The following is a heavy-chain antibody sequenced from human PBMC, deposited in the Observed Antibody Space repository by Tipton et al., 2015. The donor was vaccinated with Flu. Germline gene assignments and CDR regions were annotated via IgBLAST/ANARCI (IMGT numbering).Heavy chain of an antibody. Sequence: TLSLTCTVSGGSMNNYFWSSYYWSWIRQPAGKGLEWIGRIYSTGSTNYNPSVKSRVTMSVDTSKNQFSLKLTSLTAADTAIYYCAAAPYGSGSWDFWGQGTPVTVSS. CDR1: GGSMNNYFWSSYY. CDR3: AAAPYGSGSWDF. CDR2: IYSTGST. V-gene: IGHV4-4*07. D-gene: IGHD3-10*01. J-gene: IGHJ1*01.